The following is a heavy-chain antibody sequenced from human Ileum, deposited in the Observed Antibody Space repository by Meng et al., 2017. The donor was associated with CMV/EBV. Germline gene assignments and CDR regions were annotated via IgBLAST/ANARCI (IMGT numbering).Heavy chain of an antibody. CDR2: INHSGST. CDR3: ARFIVGATTGSFDY. V-gene: IGHV4-34*01. D-gene: IGHD1-26*01. CDR1: GGSFSGYY. Sequence: SETLSLTCAVYGGSFSGYYWSWIRQPPGKGLVWIGEINHSGSTNYNPSLKSRVTISVDTSKNQFSLKLSSVTAADTAVYYCARFIVGATTGSFDYWGQGTLVTVSS. J-gene: IGHJ4*02.